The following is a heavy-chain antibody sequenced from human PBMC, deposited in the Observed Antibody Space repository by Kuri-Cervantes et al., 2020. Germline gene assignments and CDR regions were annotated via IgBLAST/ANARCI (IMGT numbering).Heavy chain of an antibody. Sequence: GSLRLSCAVSGYSISSGYYWGWIRQPPGKGLEWIGSIYYSGSTYYNPSLKSRVTLSVDTSKNQFSLKLNSVTAADTAIYYCARPLNYYYYMDVWGTGTTVTVSS. CDR1: GYSISSGYY. V-gene: IGHV4-38-2*01. CDR2: IYYSGST. CDR3: ARPLNYYYYMDV. J-gene: IGHJ6*03.